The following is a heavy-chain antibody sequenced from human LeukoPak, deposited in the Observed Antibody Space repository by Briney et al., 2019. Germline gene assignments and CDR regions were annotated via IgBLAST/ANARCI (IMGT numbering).Heavy chain of an antibody. V-gene: IGHV3-66*01. CDR1: GFTVSSNY. J-gene: IGHJ4*02. CDR3: ARGRNYDILTGYYDFDY. D-gene: IGHD3-9*01. Sequence: GGSLRLSCAATGFTVSSNYMSWVRQAPGKGLEWVSVIYSGGSTYYADSVKGRFTISRDNSKNTLYLQMNSLRAEDTAVYYCARGRNYDILTGYYDFDYWGQGTLVTVSS. CDR2: IYSGGST.